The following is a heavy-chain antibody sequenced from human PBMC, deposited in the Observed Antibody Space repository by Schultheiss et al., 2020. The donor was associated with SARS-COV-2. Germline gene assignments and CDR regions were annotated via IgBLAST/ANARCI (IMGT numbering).Heavy chain of an antibody. CDR1: GGSISSYY. V-gene: IGHV4-4*07. D-gene: IGHD5-24*01. J-gene: IGHJ4*02. CDR3: ARGRGDGYSPVKKIDY. Sequence: SETLSLTCTVSGGSISSYYWSWIRQPAGKGLEWIGEINHSGSTNYNPSLKSRVTMSVDTSKNQFSLKLSSVTAADTAVYYCARGRGDGYSPVKKIDYWGQGTLVTVSS. CDR2: INHSGST.